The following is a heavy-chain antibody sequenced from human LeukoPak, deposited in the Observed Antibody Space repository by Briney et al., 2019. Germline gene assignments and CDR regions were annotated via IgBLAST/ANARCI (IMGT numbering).Heavy chain of an antibody. J-gene: IGHJ4*02. Sequence: SVKVSCKASGGTFSSYAISWVRQAPGQGLEWMGGIIPIFGTANYAQKFHGRVTITADESTSTAYMELSSLRSEDTAVYYCARDAAAAGLYFDYWGQGTLVTVSS. V-gene: IGHV1-69*13. D-gene: IGHD6-13*01. CDR2: IIPIFGTA. CDR1: GGTFSSYA. CDR3: ARDAAAAGLYFDY.